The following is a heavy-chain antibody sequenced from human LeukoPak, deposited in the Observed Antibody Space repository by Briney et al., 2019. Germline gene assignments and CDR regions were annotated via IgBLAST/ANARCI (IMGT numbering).Heavy chain of an antibody. Sequence: PSETLSLTCTVSGASISSGSYYWSWIRQPPGKGLEWIGSIYHSGSTYYNPSLKSRVTISVDTSKNQFSLKLSSVTAADTAVYYCARHDCSSTSCHNKGYFDLWGRGTLVTVSS. CDR3: ARHDCSSTSCHNKGYFDL. CDR1: GASISSGSYY. CDR2: IYHSGST. V-gene: IGHV4-39*01. J-gene: IGHJ2*01. D-gene: IGHD2-2*02.